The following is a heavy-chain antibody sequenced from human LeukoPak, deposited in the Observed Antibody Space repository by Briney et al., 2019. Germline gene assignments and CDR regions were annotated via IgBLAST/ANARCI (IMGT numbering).Heavy chain of an antibody. J-gene: IGHJ4*02. CDR3: ARDAPYCSSTSCRHGY. D-gene: IGHD2-2*01. V-gene: IGHV4-61*02. CDR1: GVSISSGSYY. Sequence: SETLSLTCTGSGVSISSGSYYWSWIRQPAGKGLEWIGRIYTSGSTNYNPSLKSRVTISVDTSKNQFSLKLSSVTAADTAVYYCARDAPYCSSTSCRHGYWGQGTLVTVSS. CDR2: IYTSGST.